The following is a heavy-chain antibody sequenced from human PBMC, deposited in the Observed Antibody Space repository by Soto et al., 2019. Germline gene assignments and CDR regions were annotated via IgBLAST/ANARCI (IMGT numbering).Heavy chain of an antibody. CDR1: GGSIGSGDYY. CDR3: ARAIVVVPAAIGNWFDP. V-gene: IGHV4-30-4*01. Sequence: SETLSLTCTVYGGSIGSGDYYWSWIRQPPGKGLEWIGYIYYSGSTYYNPSLKSRVTISVDTSKNQFSLKLTSVTAAGTAVYYCARAIVVVPAAIGNWFDPWGQGTLVTVSS. CDR2: IYYSGST. J-gene: IGHJ5*02. D-gene: IGHD2-2*01.